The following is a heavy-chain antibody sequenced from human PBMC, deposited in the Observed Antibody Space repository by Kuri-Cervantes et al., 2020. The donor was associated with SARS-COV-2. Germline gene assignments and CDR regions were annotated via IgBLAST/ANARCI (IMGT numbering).Heavy chain of an antibody. Sequence: ASVKVSCKASGYTFTSYAVHWVRQAPGQRLEWMGWINAGNGNTKYSQKFQGRVTITRDTSASTAYMELSSLRSEDTAVYYCATLLRVVAATRDYWGQGTLVTVSS. D-gene: IGHD2-15*01. CDR2: INAGNGNT. V-gene: IGHV1-3*01. J-gene: IGHJ4*02. CDR3: ATLLRVVAATRDY. CDR1: GYTFTSYA.